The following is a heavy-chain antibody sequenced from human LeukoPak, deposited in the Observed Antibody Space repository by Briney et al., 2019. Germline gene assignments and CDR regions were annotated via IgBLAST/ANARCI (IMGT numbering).Heavy chain of an antibody. V-gene: IGHV3-33*06. Sequence: GGSLRLSCAASGFTFSSYGMHWVRQAPGKGLEWVAVIWYDGSNKYYADSVKGRFTISRDNSKNTLYLQMNSLRAEDMAVYYCAKDTVTMIPLGAFDIWGQGTMVTVSS. CDR2: IWYDGSNK. D-gene: IGHD4-17*01. CDR1: GFTFSSYG. CDR3: AKDTVTMIPLGAFDI. J-gene: IGHJ3*02.